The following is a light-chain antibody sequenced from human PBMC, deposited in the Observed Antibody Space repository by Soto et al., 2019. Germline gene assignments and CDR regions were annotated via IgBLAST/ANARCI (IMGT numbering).Light chain of an antibody. V-gene: IGKV1-12*01. Sequence: DIQMTQSPSSVSASVGDRVTITCRASQGIGSWLAWYQQKPGKAPKLLIYAASSLQSGVPSRLSGSGSGTDFTLPISSLQHEDFATYYCQQANSFPWTFGQGTKVEIK. CDR3: QQANSFPWT. CDR2: AAS. CDR1: QGIGSW. J-gene: IGKJ1*01.